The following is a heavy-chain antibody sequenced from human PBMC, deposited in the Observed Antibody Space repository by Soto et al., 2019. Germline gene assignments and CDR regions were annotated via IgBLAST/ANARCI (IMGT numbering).Heavy chain of an antibody. CDR2: IIPIFGTA. D-gene: IGHD6-13*01. CDR1: GGTFSSYA. CDR3: ASNPYSSSWQKWFDP. J-gene: IGHJ5*02. Sequence: QVQLVQSGAEVKKPGSSVKVSCKASGGTFSSYAISWVRQAPGQGLEWMGGIIPIFGTANYAQKFQGRVTITADESRRTAYMELSSLRSEDTAVYYCASNPYSSSWQKWFDPWGQGTLVTVSS. V-gene: IGHV1-69*12.